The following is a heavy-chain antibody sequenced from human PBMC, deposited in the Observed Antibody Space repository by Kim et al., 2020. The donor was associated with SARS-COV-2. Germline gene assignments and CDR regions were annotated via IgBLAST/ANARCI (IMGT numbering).Heavy chain of an antibody. J-gene: IGHJ3*02. V-gene: IGHV3-7*01. D-gene: IGHD6-19*01. CDR2: IKQDGNQK. Sequence: GGSLRLSCAASGFTFSSYWMTWVRQAPGKGLEWVANIKQDGNQKYYVDSVKGRFTISRDNAKNSLYLQMNSLRAEDTAVYYCARDGDLYSSGKEDFDIWGQGTMVTVSS. CDR1: GFTFSSYW. CDR3: ARDGDLYSSGKEDFDI.